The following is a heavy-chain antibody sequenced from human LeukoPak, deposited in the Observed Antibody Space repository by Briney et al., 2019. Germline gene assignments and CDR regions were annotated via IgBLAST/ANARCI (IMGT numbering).Heavy chain of an antibody. Sequence: SGGSLRLSCAASGCTFSSYSMNWVRQAPGKGLEWVSSISSSSSYIYYADSVKGRFTLSRDNSKHTLYLQINSERAEDTGLYYCAKEYCSGGSCYPSPVDYWGQGTLVTVSS. V-gene: IGHV3-21*01. CDR1: GCTFSSYS. D-gene: IGHD2-15*01. J-gene: IGHJ4*02. CDR2: ISSSSSYI. CDR3: AKEYCSGGSCYPSPVDY.